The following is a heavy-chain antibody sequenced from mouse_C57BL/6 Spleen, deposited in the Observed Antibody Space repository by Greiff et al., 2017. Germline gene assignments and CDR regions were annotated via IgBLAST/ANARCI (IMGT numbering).Heavy chain of an antibody. V-gene: IGHV1-80*01. CDR2: IDPGDGDT. CDR1: GYAFSRYW. CDR3: ARSTTVVATTFDV. D-gene: IGHD1-1*01. J-gene: IGHJ1*03. Sequence: QVQLQQSGAELVKPGASVKLSCKASGYAFSRYWMNWVKQRPGKGLEWIGQIDPGDGDTNYNGKFKGKATLTADKSSSTAYMQLSSLTSEDSAVYFCARSTTVVATTFDVWGTGTTVTVSS.